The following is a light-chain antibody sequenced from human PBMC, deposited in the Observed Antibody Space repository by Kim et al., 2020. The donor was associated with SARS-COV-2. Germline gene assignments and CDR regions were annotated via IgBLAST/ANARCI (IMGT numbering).Light chain of an antibody. Sequence: SASGGDRGTITCRASQGISSWLAWYQQKPGKAPKLLIYKASSLESGVPSRFSGSGSGTEFTLTISSLQPDDFATYYCQQYNSYPTFGGGTKVDIK. CDR3: QQYNSYPT. J-gene: IGKJ4*01. V-gene: IGKV1-5*03. CDR2: KAS. CDR1: QGISSW.